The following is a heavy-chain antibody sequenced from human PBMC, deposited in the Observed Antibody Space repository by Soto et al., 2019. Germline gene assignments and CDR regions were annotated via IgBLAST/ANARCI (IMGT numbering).Heavy chain of an antibody. V-gene: IGHV4-31*03. J-gene: IGHJ5*02. CDR3: ARELVLLWFGELHNWFDP. D-gene: IGHD3-10*01. CDR2: IYYSGST. CDR1: GGSISSGGYY. Sequence: SETLSLTCTVSGGSISSGGYYWSWIRKHPGKGLEWIGYIYYSGSTYYNPSLKSRVTISVDTSKNQFSLKLSSVTAADTAVYYCARELVLLWFGELHNWFDPWGQGTLVTVSS.